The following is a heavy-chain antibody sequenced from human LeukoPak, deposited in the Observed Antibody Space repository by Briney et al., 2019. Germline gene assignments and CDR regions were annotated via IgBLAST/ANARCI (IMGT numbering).Heavy chain of an antibody. J-gene: IGHJ4*02. CDR2: ISYDGSNK. V-gene: IGHV3-30*03. CDR3: ASSYDTSGHTDY. D-gene: IGHD3-22*01. Sequence: GGSLRLSCAASGFTFSSYGMHWVRQAPGKGLEWVAVISYDGSNKYYADSVKGRFTISRDNSKNTLYLQMNSLRAEDTALYYCASSYDTSGHTDYWGQGTLVTVSS. CDR1: GFTFSSYG.